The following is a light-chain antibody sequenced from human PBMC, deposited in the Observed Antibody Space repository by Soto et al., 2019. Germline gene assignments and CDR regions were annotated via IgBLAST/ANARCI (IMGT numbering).Light chain of an antibody. CDR1: QSISSW. CDR2: DAS. V-gene: IGKV1-5*01. Sequence: DIQMTQSPSTLSASVGDRVTITCRASQSISSWLAWYQQKPGKAPKLLIYDASSLESGVPSRFSGSGSGTEFTLTISSLQPDDFATYYCQQYNRYPLTFGPGTKVDIK. J-gene: IGKJ3*01. CDR3: QQYNRYPLT.